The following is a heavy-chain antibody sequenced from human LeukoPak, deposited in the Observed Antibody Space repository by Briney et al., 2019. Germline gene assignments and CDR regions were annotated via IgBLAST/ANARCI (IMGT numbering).Heavy chain of an antibody. CDR3: ARQGDDCSSTSCSKVRIAFDI. J-gene: IGHJ3*02. CDR1: GYSISSGYY. CDR2: IYHSGST. D-gene: IGHD2-2*01. Sequence: PSETLSLTCTVSGYSISSGYYWGWIRQPPGKGLEWIGSIYHSGSTYYNPSLKSRVTISVDTSKNQFSLKLSSVTAADTAVYYCARQGDDCSSTSCSKVRIAFDIWGQGTMVTVSS. V-gene: IGHV4-38-2*02.